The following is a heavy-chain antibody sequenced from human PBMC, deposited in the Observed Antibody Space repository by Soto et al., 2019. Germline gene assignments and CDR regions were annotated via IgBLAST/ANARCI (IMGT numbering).Heavy chain of an antibody. J-gene: IGHJ4*02. CDR2: IWHDGSKK. CDR1: GFTFSSRV. CDR3: ARDCELLPDY. Sequence: WGSLRLSSVASGFTFSSRVVHWFRQAPGKGLEWVAFIWHDGSKKYYADSVKGRFTISRDNSQDTAYLQMNSLRVEDTAVYYCARDCELLPDYWSEGTLVTVSS. D-gene: IGHD2-15*01. V-gene: IGHV3-33*01.